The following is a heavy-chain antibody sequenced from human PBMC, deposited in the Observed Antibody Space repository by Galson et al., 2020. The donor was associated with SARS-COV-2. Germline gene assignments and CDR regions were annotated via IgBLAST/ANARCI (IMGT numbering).Heavy chain of an antibody. D-gene: IGHD2-15*01. CDR1: GDTFINYD. J-gene: IGHJ4*02. Sequence: ASVKVSCKASGDTFINYDINWVRQATGQGLEWMGWMNPNIGNTGYAQKFQGRVTMTRDTSISTAYMELSSLTSEDTAVYYCTRGRSGIGYCSGGSCHSRWAAFDDWGQGTLVTVAS. V-gene: IGHV1-8*01. CDR3: TRGRSGIGYCSGGSCHSRWAAFDD. CDR2: MNPNIGNT.